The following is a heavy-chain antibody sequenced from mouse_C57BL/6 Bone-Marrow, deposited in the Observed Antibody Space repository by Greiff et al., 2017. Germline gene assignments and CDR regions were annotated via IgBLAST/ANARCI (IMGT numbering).Heavy chain of an antibody. CDR1: GYAFTNYL. V-gene: IGHV1-54*01. CDR3: ARTPFYQGWLAY. J-gene: IGHJ3*01. D-gene: IGHD2-1*01. Sequence: QVQLKQSGAELVRPGTSVKVSCKASGYAFTNYLIEWVKQRPGQGLEWIGVINPGSGGTNYNEKFKGKATLTADKSSSTASMQLSSLTSEDSAVYFCARTPFYQGWLAYWGQGTLVTVSA. CDR2: INPGSGGT.